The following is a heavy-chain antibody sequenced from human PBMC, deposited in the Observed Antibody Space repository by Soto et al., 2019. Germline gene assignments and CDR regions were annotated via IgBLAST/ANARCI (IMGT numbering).Heavy chain of an antibody. V-gene: IGHV3-23*01. CDR1: GFTVSDYA. D-gene: IGHD1-26*01. Sequence: GGSLRLSCAASGFTVSDYAMSWVRQAPGKGLEWVSAIGGTADATHYADSVKGRFTISRDNSKNTLFLQLKSVESDDTAVYYCAKDAEPYNGRWAWFDTCGQGTLVTVSS. J-gene: IGHJ5*02. CDR3: AKDAEPYNGRWAWFDT. CDR2: IGGTADAT.